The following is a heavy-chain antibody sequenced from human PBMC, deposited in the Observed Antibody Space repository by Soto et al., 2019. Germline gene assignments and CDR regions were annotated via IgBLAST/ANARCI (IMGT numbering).Heavy chain of an antibody. CDR1: GYSFTSYW. Sequence: ESLKISCTGVGYSFTSYWIGWVRQMPGKGLEWMGIIYPGDSDTRYSPSFQGQVTISADKSITTAYLQWSSLKASDTAMYYCARGYCTTTICDPWFDPWGQGTPGTASS. CDR2: IYPGDSDT. J-gene: IGHJ5*02. CDR3: ARGYCTTTICDPWFDP. D-gene: IGHD2-2*01. V-gene: IGHV5-51*01.